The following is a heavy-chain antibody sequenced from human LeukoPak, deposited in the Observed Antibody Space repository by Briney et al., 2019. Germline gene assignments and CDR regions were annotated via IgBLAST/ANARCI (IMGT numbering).Heavy chain of an antibody. Sequence: KPSGTLSLTCAVSGGTISSSNWWSWARQPPGKGLEWIGEIYHSGSSNYNPSLKSRVTISVDKSKNHFSLKLSSVTAADTAVYYCARSTPGYSRGWPLDYWGQGTLVTVSS. V-gene: IGHV4-4*02. D-gene: IGHD6-19*01. CDR3: ARSTPGYSRGWPLDY. J-gene: IGHJ4*02. CDR1: GGTISSSNW. CDR2: IYHSGSS.